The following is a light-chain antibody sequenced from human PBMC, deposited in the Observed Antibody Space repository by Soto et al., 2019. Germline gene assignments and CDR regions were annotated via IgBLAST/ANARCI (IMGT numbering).Light chain of an antibody. J-gene: IGKJ1*01. Sequence: DIVLTPSPGTVSFSPVERATLSCRASQSVSSSALAWYQQKPGQPPRLLIYGASTRATGVPARFSGSGSGTEFTLTISRLQSGDFALYYCQQYYNWRPRFGQGTKVDIK. CDR1: QSVSSS. V-gene: IGKV3-15*01. CDR3: QQYYNWRPR. CDR2: GAS.